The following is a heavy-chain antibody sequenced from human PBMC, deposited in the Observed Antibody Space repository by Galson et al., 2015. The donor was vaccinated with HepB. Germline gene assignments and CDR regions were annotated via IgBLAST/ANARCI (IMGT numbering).Heavy chain of an antibody. CDR1: GFTFSDYY. D-gene: IGHD2-21*02. Sequence: SLRLSCAASGFTFSDYYMSWIRQAPGKGLEWVSYISSSGSTIYYADSVKGRFTISRDNAKNSLYLQMSSLRAEDTAVYYCARDSCGGDCAHWYFDLWGRGTLVTVSS. J-gene: IGHJ2*01. CDR2: ISSSGSTI. V-gene: IGHV3-11*01. CDR3: ARDSCGGDCAHWYFDL.